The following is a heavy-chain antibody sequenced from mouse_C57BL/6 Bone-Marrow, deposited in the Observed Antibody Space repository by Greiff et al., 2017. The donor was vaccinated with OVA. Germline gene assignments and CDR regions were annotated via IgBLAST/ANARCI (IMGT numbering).Heavy chain of an antibody. CDR3: ARQKDYGGYFGV. CDR2: ISNGGGST. Sequence: EVKLVESGGGLVQPGGSLKLSCAASGFTFSDYYMYWVRQTPEKRLEWVAYISNGGGSTYYPDPVQGRFTISRDTAKNTLYLQMSRLKAEDTSMYYCARQKDYGGYFGVWGTGTTVTVSS. CDR1: GFTFSDYY. D-gene: IGHD1-1*01. J-gene: IGHJ1*03. V-gene: IGHV5-12*01.